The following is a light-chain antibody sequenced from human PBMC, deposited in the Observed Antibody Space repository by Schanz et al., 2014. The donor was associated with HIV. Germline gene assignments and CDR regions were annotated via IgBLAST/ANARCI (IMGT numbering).Light chain of an antibody. CDR1: SSNIGAGYD. V-gene: IGLV1-40*01. CDR2: GNS. CDR3: ATWDDALNAWV. Sequence: QSVLTQPPSVSAAPRQKVTISCSGSSSNIGAGYDVHWYQQLPGTAPKLLIYGNSNRPSGVPDRFSGSKSGTSASLAISGLQSEDEADYYCATWDDALNAWVFGGGTKLTVL. J-gene: IGLJ3*02.